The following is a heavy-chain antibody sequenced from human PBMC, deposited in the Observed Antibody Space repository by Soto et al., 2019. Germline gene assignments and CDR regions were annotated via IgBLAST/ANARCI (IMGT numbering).Heavy chain of an antibody. CDR1: GGSISSSNYY. J-gene: IGHJ4*02. CDR3: ARIRSSWYYFDY. CDR2: IYYSGST. V-gene: IGHV4-39*01. D-gene: IGHD3-22*01. Sequence: SETLSLTCTVSGGSISSSNYYWGWIRQPPGKGLEWIGRIYYSGSTYYNSSLKSRVTISVDTSKNQFSLRLNSVTAADTAVYYCARIRSSWYYFDYWGQGTLVTVSS.